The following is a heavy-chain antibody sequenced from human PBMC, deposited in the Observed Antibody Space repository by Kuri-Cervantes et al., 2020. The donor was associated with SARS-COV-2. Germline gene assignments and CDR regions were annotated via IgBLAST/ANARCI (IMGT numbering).Heavy chain of an antibody. J-gene: IGHJ4*02. CDR2: IYYSGST. D-gene: IGHD3-22*01. V-gene: IGHV4-59*08. CDR1: GGSISSYY. Sequence: SETLSLTCTVSGGSISSYYWSWIRQPPGKGLEWIGYIYYSGSTNYDPSLKSRVTISVDTSKNQFSLKLSSVTAADTAVYYCARQPDYYDSSGYLGFDYWGQGALVTVSS. CDR3: ARQPDYYDSSGYLGFDY.